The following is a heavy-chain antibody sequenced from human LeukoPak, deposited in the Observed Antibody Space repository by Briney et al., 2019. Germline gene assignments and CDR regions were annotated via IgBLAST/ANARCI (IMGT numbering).Heavy chain of an antibody. CDR2: LYYSGHT. CDR3: ASQYCNSSSCYAGEHDY. V-gene: IGHV4-39*01. D-gene: IGHD2-2*01. J-gene: IGHJ4*02. Sequence: PSETLSLTCTVSGGSISSSSYYWGWIHQPPGKGLEWIGSLYYSGHTYYNPSLKSRVTISIDTSKNQFSLRLTSVTAADTAVYYCASQYCNSSSCYAGEHDYWGQGTLVTVSS. CDR1: GGSISSSSYY.